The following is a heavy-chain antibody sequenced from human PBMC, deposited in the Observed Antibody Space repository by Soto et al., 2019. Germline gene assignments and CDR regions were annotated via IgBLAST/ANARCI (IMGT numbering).Heavy chain of an antibody. CDR3: ARDRLRYCSTTSCYFYYYYMDV. CDR1: GYTFTTYG. J-gene: IGHJ6*03. D-gene: IGHD2-2*01. V-gene: IGHV1-18*01. CDR2: ISAHNGNT. Sequence: ASVKVSCKASGYTFTTYGISWVRQAPGQGLEWVGWISAHNGNTNYAQKLQGRVTMTTDTSTSTAYMELRSLRSDDTAVYYCARDRLRYCSTTSCYFYYYYMDVWGKGTTVTVSS.